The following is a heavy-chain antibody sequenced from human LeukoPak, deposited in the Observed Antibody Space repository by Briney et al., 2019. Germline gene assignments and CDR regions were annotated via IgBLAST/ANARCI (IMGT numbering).Heavy chain of an antibody. CDR2: ISGDGGRT. CDR3: AKEGSSGVY. V-gene: IGHV3-43*02. J-gene: IGHJ4*02. CDR1: GFXFDDYA. Sequence: PGGSLRLSCAASGFXFDDYAIHWVRQAPGKGLEWVSFISGDGGRTYYGDSVQGRFTISRDNSKNSLYLQMNRLRTEDTALYYCAKEGSSGVYWGQGTLVTVSS. D-gene: IGHD6-6*01.